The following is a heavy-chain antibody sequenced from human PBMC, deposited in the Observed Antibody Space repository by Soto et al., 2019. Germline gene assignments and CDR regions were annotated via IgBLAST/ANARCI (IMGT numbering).Heavy chain of an antibody. D-gene: IGHD6-19*01. V-gene: IGHV4-34*01. Sequence: SETLSLTCAVYGGSFSGYYWSWIRQPPGKGLEWIGEINHSGNTNYNPSLKSRVTISVDTSKNQFSLKLSSVTAADTAVYYCARGGAVAGNYYYGMDVWGQGTTVTVSS. CDR1: GGSFSGYY. J-gene: IGHJ6*02. CDR2: INHSGNT. CDR3: ARGGAVAGNYYYGMDV.